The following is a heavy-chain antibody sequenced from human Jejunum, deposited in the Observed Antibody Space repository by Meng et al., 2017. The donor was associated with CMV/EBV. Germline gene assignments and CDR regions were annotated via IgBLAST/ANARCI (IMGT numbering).Heavy chain of an antibody. D-gene: IGHD3-3*01. CDR1: SLNSSF. CDR2: IYYSGST. J-gene: IGHJ5*02. CDR3: ARGGGRGYYRNWFDP. Sequence: SLNSSFWRLIRPPPGKGLERIGDIYYSGSTNYNPSFKSRVTISVDTSKNQFSLNLRSVTPADTAVYYCARGGGRGYYRNWFDPWGQGILVTVSS. V-gene: IGHV4-59*01.